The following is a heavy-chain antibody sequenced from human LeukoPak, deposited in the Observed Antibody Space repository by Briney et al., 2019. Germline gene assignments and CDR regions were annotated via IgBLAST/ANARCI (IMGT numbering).Heavy chain of an antibody. CDR1: GDSISSYY. Sequence: SETLSLTCTVSGDSISSYYWSWIRQPPGKGLEWIGYIYYSGSTNYNPSLKSRVTISVDTSKNQFSLKLSSVTAADTAVYYCARVRVVAANRAFDIWGQGTMVTVSS. D-gene: IGHD2-15*01. CDR3: ARVRVVAANRAFDI. J-gene: IGHJ3*02. CDR2: IYYSGST. V-gene: IGHV4-59*01.